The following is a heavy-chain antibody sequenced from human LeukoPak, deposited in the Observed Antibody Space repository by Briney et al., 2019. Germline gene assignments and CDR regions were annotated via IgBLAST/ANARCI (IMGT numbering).Heavy chain of an antibody. V-gene: IGHV4-34*01. CDR3: ARGETIAARPAVSDYYYYYMDV. Sequence: PSETLSLTCAVYGGSFSGYYWSWIPQPPGKGLEWSGEHNHSGSNNYNQSQKSRVTISVETSKNQFPLKLSSVTAADTAVYYCARGETIAARPAVSDYYYYYMDVWGKGTTVTVPS. CDR1: GGSFSGYY. D-gene: IGHD6-6*01. CDR2: HNHSGSN. J-gene: IGHJ6*03.